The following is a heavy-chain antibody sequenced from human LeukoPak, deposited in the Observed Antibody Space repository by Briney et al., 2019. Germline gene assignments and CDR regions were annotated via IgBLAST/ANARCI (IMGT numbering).Heavy chain of an antibody. CDR3: AKVLTGYASNWFDP. D-gene: IGHD3-9*01. CDR1: GFTFSSYA. Sequence: GRSLRLSCAASGFTFSSYAMHWVRQAPGKGLEWVAVISYDGSNKYYADSVKGRFTISRDNSKNTLYLQMNSLRAEDTAVYYCAKVLTGYASNWFDPWGQGTLVTVSS. V-gene: IGHV3-30-3*01. CDR2: ISYDGSNK. J-gene: IGHJ5*02.